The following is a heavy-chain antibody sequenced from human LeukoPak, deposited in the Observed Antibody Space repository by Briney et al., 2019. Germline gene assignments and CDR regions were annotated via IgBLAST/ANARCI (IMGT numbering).Heavy chain of an antibody. CDR3: ARDDGIGSGSYSFDY. CDR1: GYTFINYG. V-gene: IGHV1-18*01. CDR2: ISAYNGDT. Sequence: ASVKVSCKSSGYTFINYGISWVRQAPGQGLEWMGWISAYNGDTNYAQKLQGRVTMTKDTSTRKDYMEVRSLRSDDTAVYYCARDDGIGSGSYSFDYWGQGTLVTVFS. J-gene: IGHJ4*02. D-gene: IGHD3-10*01.